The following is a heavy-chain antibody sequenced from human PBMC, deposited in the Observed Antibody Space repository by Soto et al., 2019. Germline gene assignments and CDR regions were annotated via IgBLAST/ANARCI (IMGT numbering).Heavy chain of an antibody. D-gene: IGHD6-13*01. CDR2: ISGSGGST. CDR3: AKDRFPAGPGYFDY. V-gene: IGHV3-23*01. CDR1: GFTFSSYS. J-gene: IGHJ4*02. Sequence: GGSLRLSCAASGFTFSSYSMNWVRQAPGKGLEWVSAISGSGGSTYYADSVKGRFTISRDNSKNTLYLQMNSLRAEDTAVYYCAKDRFPAGPGYFDYWGQGTLVTVSS.